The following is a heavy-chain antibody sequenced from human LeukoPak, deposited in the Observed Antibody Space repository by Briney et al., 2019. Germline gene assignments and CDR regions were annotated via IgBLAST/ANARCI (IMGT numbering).Heavy chain of an antibody. Sequence: SETLSLTCTVSGGSINTFYWSWIRQPPGKGLELIGYINYSGGTNYNPSLKSRVTISVDTSKNQFSLKLTSVTAADTAVYYCARSSEGRYYYDSSGYSYYYYYMDVWGKGTTVTISS. D-gene: IGHD3-22*01. CDR3: ARSSEGRYYYDSSGYSYYYYYMDV. J-gene: IGHJ6*03. CDR2: INYSGGT. V-gene: IGHV4-59*01. CDR1: GGSINTFY.